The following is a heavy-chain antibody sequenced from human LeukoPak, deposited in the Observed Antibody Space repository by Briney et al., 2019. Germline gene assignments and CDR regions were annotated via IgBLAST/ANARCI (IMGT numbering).Heavy chain of an antibody. Sequence: GGSLRLSCAASGFTFSTYAMSWVRQAPGKGLEWVAVTSSDLNVKLYADSVKGRFTISRDNSRSTLYLQMNSLRPEDTAIYYCAREGYYGSGSPPSLYFDYWGQGTLVTVSS. CDR1: GFTFSTYA. J-gene: IGHJ4*02. D-gene: IGHD3-10*01. CDR3: AREGYYGSGSPPSLYFDY. CDR2: TSSDLNVK. V-gene: IGHV3-30*03.